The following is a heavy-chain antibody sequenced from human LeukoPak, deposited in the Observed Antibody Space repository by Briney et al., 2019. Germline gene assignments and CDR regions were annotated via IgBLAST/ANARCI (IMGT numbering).Heavy chain of an antibody. CDR2: ISYDGSNK. CDR1: GFTFSSYG. D-gene: IGHD6-6*01. Sequence: AGGSLRLSCAASGFTFSSYGMHWVRQAPGKGLEWVAVISYDGSNKYYADSVKGRFTISRDNSKNTLYLQMNSLRAEDTAVYYCAKGMGIAARYPFDYWGQGTLVTVSS. J-gene: IGHJ4*02. V-gene: IGHV3-30*18. CDR3: AKGMGIAARYPFDY.